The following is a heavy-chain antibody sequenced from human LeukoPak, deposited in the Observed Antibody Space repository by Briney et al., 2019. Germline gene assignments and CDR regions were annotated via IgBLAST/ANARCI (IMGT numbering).Heavy chain of an antibody. CDR2: VYTSGST. CDR3: ARVRGSAAIGGPWTPDYFDY. V-gene: IGHV4-61*02. D-gene: IGHD1-1*01. Sequence: SETLSLTCTVSGASISSGTSYLNWIRQPAGKRLEWMGRVYTSGSTNYNPSLKGRVTISVDTSKNQFSLKLSSVTAADTAVYYCARVRGSAAIGGPWTPDYFDYWGQGILVIVSS. CDR1: GASISSGTSY. J-gene: IGHJ4*02.